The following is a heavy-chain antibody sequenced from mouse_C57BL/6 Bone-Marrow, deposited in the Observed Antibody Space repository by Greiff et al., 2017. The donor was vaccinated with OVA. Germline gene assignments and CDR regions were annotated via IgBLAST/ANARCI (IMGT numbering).Heavy chain of an antibody. J-gene: IGHJ2*01. Sequence: VKLQESDAELVKPGASVKISCKVSGYTFTDHTIHWMKQRPEQGLEWIGYIYPRDGSTKYNEKFKGKATLTADKSSSTAYMQLNSLTSEDSAVYFCARKDYYGSSYVYFDYWGQGTTLTVSS. CDR2: IYPRDGST. V-gene: IGHV1-78*01. D-gene: IGHD1-1*01. CDR3: ARKDYYGSSYVYFDY. CDR1: GYTFTDHT.